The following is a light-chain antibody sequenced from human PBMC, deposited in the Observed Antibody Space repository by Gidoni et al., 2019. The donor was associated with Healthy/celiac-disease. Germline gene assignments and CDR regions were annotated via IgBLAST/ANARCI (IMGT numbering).Light chain of an antibody. CDR2: GNS. CDR1: SSNIGAGYD. V-gene: IGLV1-40*01. Sequence: QSVLTQPPSVSGAPWQRVTISCTGSSSNIGAGYDVHWYQQLPGTAPKLLIYGNSNRPSGVPDRFSGSKSGTSASLAITGLQAEDEADDYCQSYDSSLSGSVVFGGGTKLTVL. J-gene: IGLJ2*01. CDR3: QSYDSSLSGSVV.